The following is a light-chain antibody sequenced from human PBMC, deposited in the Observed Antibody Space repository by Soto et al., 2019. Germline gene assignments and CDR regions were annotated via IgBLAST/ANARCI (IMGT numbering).Light chain of an antibody. CDR2: NVR. Sequence: QSALTQPASVCGSPGQAITISCTGTSSDVGGHDSVSWYQHNPGKAPKLMIYNVRNRPSGVSNRFSASKSGNTASLTISGLQAEDEADYYCCSYTSSSTLVFGTGTKLTVL. J-gene: IGLJ1*01. CDR3: CSYTSSSTLV. CDR1: SSDVGGHDS. V-gene: IGLV2-14*01.